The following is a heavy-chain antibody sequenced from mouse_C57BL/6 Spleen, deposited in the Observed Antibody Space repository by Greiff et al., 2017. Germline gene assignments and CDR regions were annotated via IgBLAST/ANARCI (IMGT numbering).Heavy chain of an antibody. J-gene: IGHJ1*03. CDR3: ARDRSSHWYFDV. CDR2: INYDGSST. CDR1: GFTFSDYY. V-gene: IGHV5-16*01. Sequence: EVKLVESEGGLVQPGSSMKLSCTASGFTFSDYYMAWVRQVPEKGLEWVANINYDGSSTYYLDSLKSRFIISRDNAKNILYLQMSSLKSEDTATYYCARDRSSHWYFDVWGTGTTVTVSS. D-gene: IGHD1-1*01.